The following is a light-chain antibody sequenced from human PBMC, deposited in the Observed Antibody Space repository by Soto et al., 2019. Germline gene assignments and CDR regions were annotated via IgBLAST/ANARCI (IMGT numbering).Light chain of an antibody. CDR3: QQYESPPLT. CDR1: QDINKN. Sequence: DVQMTQSPSALSASVGDRVTITCQASQDINKNLIWYQQKPGKAPKLLIYDASDLETGVPSRFSGSGSGTGFTLTISSLKPEDFATYYCQQYESPPLTFGQGTRLEIK. J-gene: IGKJ5*01. V-gene: IGKV1-33*01. CDR2: DAS.